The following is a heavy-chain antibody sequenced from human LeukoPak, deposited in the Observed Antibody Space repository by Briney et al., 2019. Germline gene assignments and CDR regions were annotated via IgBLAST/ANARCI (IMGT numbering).Heavy chain of an antibody. CDR1: GYSISSGYY. CDR2: IYHSGST. Sequence: PSETLSLTCAVSGYSISSGYYWGWIRQPPGKGLEWVGSIYHSGSTYYNPSLKSRVTISVDTSKNQFSLKLSSVTAADTAVYYCARHERDIVVVVAATSYFDYWGQGTLVSVSS. J-gene: IGHJ4*02. V-gene: IGHV4-38-2*01. CDR3: ARHERDIVVVVAATSYFDY. D-gene: IGHD2-15*01.